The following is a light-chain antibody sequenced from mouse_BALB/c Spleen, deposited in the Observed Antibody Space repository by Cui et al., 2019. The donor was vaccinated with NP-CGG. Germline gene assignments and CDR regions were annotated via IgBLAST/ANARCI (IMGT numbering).Light chain of an antibody. CDR1: TGAVTTSNY. J-gene: IGLJ1*01. CDR2: GTN. V-gene: IGLV1*01. CDR3: ALWYSNHWV. Sequence: QAVVTQASALTTSPGETVTLTCRSSTGAVTTSNYANWVQEKPEHLFTGLIGGTNNRAPGVPASFSGSLIGDKAALTITGAQTEDEAIYFCALWYSNHWVFGGGTKLTVL.